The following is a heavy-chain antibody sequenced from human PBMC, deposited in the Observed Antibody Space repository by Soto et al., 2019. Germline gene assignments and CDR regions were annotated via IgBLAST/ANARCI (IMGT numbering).Heavy chain of an antibody. CDR1: GYSFTGYY. CDR2: INPDSGAT. Sequence: HEHLVQSGAEVNRPGASLKVSCKASGYSFTGYYIHWVRQAPGQGLEWMGWINPDSGATNYAQNFQGRVTLTSDTSISTASMDLTSLTSDDTAVYYCARGDYGTGGYPFPYFDYWGQGTLVIVSS. J-gene: IGHJ4*02. CDR3: ARGDYGTGGYPFPYFDY. V-gene: IGHV1-2*02. D-gene: IGHD2-8*02.